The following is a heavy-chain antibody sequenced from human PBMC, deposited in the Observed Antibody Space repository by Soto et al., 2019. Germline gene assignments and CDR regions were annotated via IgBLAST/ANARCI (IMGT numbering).Heavy chain of an antibody. J-gene: IGHJ4*02. CDR2: LDQDGSER. V-gene: IGHV3-7*01. CDR3: VCGGNFFVY. D-gene: IGHD3-16*01. CDR1: GFTFSTYW. Sequence: VQLVESGGGLVQPGGSLRLSCAASGFTFSTYWMTWVRRPPGKGLEWVANLDQDGSERYYVDSVRGRFTISRDNAKNSLYLQMNSLRAEDTAVYYCVCGGNFFVYWGQGTLVTFSP.